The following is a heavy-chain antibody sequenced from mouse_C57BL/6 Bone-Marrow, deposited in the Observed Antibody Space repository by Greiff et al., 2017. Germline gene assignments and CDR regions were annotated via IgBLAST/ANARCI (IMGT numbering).Heavy chain of an antibody. CDR3: ASDRVLRYVYAMDY. CDR2: ISDGGSYT. V-gene: IGHV5-4*03. Sequence: EVKLMESGGGLVKPGGSLKLSCAASGFTFSSYAMSWVRQTPEKRLEWVATISDGGSYTYYPDNVKGRFTISRDNAKNNLYLQMSQLKSEDTAMYYCASDRVLRYVYAMDYWGQGTAVTVSS. J-gene: IGHJ4*01. CDR1: GFTFSSYA. D-gene: IGHD1-1*01.